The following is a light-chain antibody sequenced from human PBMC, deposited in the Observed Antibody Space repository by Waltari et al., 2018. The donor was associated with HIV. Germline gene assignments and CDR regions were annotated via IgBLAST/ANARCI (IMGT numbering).Light chain of an antibody. CDR1: NSTLGAGSD. V-gene: IGLV1-40*01. CDR2: LNN. J-gene: IGLJ1*01. CDR3: QSYDGSLLEV. Sequence: QSVLTQPPSVSGAPGQWVSISCTGTNSTLGAGSDVHWYQQLPGRAPKLLIYLNNNRPSGVPARFSGSKSGTSASLAITGLQTEDEADYYCQSYDGSLLEVFGTGTKVSVL.